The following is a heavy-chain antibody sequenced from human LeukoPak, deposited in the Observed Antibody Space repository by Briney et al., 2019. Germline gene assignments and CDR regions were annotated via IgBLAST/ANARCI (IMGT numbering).Heavy chain of an antibody. J-gene: IGHJ4*02. Sequence: GGSLRLSCAASGFTFSTYSMSWVRQAPGKGLEWVSAISDSGDITNYADSVKGRFTISRVNSKNTLYLQMGSLRAEDTALYFCAKYRSPGSRTFDYWGRGTLVTVSS. CDR1: GFTFSTYS. V-gene: IGHV3-23*01. D-gene: IGHD3-16*02. CDR2: ISDSGDIT. CDR3: AKYRSPGSRTFDY.